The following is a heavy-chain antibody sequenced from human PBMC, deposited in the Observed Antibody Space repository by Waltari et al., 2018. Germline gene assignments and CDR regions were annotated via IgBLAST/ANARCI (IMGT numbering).Heavy chain of an antibody. CDR1: GFTFSGSA. D-gene: IGHD1-26*01. V-gene: IGHV3-73*01. Sequence: EVQLVESGGGLVQPGGSLKLSCAASGFTFSGSAMHWVRQASGKGLEWVGRIRSKANSYATAYAASVKGRFTISRDDSKNTAYLQMNSLKTEDTAVYYCTRRELPYGVAFDIWGQGTMVTVSS. CDR3: TRRELPYGVAFDI. CDR2: IRSKANSYAT. J-gene: IGHJ3*02.